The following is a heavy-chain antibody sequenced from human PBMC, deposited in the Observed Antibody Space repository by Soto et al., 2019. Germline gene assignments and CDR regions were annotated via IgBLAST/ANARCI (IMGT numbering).Heavy chain of an antibody. J-gene: IGHJ1*01. CDR3: ARPTRIVGGTAEY. V-gene: IGHV3-11*01. CDR1: GFSFSDYY. D-gene: IGHD1-26*01. Sequence: PGVSLRLSGAASGFSFSDYYMSWIRQTPGKALYWISHFGRSGDPIYYAYCVKGRFSISRDDASSSLYLYMCSLRATATALYDLARPTRIVGGTAEYWGQGTIVTVYS. CDR2: FGRSGDPI.